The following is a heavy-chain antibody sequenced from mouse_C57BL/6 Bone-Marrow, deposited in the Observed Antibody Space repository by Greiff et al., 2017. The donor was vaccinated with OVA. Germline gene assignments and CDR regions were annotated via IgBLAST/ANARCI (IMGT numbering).Heavy chain of an antibody. V-gene: IGHV5-4*01. CDR1: GFTFSSYA. CDR2: ISDGGSYT. CDR3: ARDRSRRWYFDV. D-gene: IGHD3-1*01. J-gene: IGHJ1*03. Sequence: EVKVVESGGGLVKPGGSLKLSCAASGFTFSSYAMSWVRQTPEKRLEWVATISDGGSYTYYPDNVKGRFTISRDNAKNNLYLQMSHLKSEDTAMYYCARDRSRRWYFDVWGTGTTVTVSS.